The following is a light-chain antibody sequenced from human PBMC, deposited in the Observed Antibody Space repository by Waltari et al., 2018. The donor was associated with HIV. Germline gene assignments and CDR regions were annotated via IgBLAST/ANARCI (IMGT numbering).Light chain of an antibody. CDR2: LNT. CDR3: QSYDSSVTAWV. CDR1: SSNIGAGYE. V-gene: IGLV1-40*01. J-gene: IGLJ3*02. Sequence: QSVLTQPPSVSGAPGQRVTISCTGSSSNIGAGYEVHWYQQLPGTAPKGLIYLNTHRPSGVPDRFAGSKSDTAASLAITGLQAEDEADYYCQSYDSSVTAWVFGGGTKLTVL.